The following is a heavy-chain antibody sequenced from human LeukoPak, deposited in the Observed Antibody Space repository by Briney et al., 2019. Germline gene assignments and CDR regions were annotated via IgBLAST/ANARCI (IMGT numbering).Heavy chain of an antibody. V-gene: IGHV3-48*01. CDR2: ISASSATI. Sequence: GGSLRLSCASSGFTFSDCSVNWVRQAPGKGLEWISYISASSATIHYADSVKGRFSISRDNAKNSLYLQVNSLRAEDTAVYYCARDLNWGLDYWGKGTLVTVSS. J-gene: IGHJ4*02. CDR1: GFTFSDCS. D-gene: IGHD7-27*01. CDR3: ARDLNWGLDY.